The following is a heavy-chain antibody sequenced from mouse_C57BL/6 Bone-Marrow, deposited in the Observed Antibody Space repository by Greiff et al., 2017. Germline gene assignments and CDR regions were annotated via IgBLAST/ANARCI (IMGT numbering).Heavy chain of an antibody. Sequence: VSLQQPGAELVMPGASVKLSCKASGYTFTSYWMHWVKQRPGKGLEWIGEIDPSDSYTNYNQKLKGKSTLTVDKSSSIAYMQLSIQTSEDSAVYYCARDTTAYAKDYWGQGTSVTVSS. D-gene: IGHD1-1*01. V-gene: IGHV1-69*01. CDR3: ARDTTAYAKDY. CDR1: GYTFTSYW. CDR2: IDPSDSYT. J-gene: IGHJ4*01.